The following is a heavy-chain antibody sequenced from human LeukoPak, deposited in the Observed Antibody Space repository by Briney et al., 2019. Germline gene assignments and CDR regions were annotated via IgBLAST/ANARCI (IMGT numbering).Heavy chain of an antibody. CDR1: GFTFSSYS. CDR3: ARDLPDYLDAFDI. V-gene: IGHV3-21*01. J-gene: IGHJ3*02. Sequence: PGGSLRLSCAASGFTFSSYSMNWVRQAPGKGLEWVSSISSSSSYIYYADSAKGRFTISRDNAKNSLYLQMNSLRAEDTAVYYCARDLPDYLDAFDIWGQGTMVTVSS. D-gene: IGHD4-17*01. CDR2: ISSSSSYI.